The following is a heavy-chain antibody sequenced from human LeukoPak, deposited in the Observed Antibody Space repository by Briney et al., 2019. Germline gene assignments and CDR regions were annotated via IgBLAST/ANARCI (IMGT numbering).Heavy chain of an antibody. J-gene: IGHJ1*01. D-gene: IGHD1-26*01. CDR2: IWYDGSKK. CDR3: TVWSGSSYLEYLQH. Sequence: PETSLRLSCAASGLIFSHYGMHWVRQSPGKGLDWVALIWYDGSKKYYADSVKGRFTISRDNAKDTLYLQMDSLRVEDTAVYYCTVWSGSSYLEYLQHWGQGTLVSVSA. CDR1: GLIFSHYG. V-gene: IGHV3-33*01.